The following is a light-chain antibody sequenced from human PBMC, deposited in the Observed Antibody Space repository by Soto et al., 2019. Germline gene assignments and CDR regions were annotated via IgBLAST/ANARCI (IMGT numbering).Light chain of an antibody. CDR1: QFVSTN. CDR3: PPLT. J-gene: IGKJ4*01. Sequence: EVVMTQSPATLSVSPGERATLSCRASQFVSTNLAWYQQKPGQAPRLLIYSASTRATGIPARFSGSGSGTEFTLTISSLQSEDFAVYNWPPLTFGGGTKVEIK. V-gene: IGKV3-15*01. CDR2: SAS.